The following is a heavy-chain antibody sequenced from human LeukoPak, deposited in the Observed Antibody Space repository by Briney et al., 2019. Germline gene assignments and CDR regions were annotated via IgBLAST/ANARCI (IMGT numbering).Heavy chain of an antibody. CDR3: ARVPSPGYSYGHPYYFDY. J-gene: IGHJ4*02. CDR2: ISSDGTNK. CDR1: RFTFRNYA. D-gene: IGHD5-18*01. V-gene: IGHV3-30*04. Sequence: GRSLRLSCAASRFTFRNYAMHWVRQAPGKGLEWVAVISSDGTNKDYADSVKGRFSISRDNSKNTLYLQMNSLRAEDTAVYYCARVPSPGYSYGHPYYFDYWGQGTLVTVSS.